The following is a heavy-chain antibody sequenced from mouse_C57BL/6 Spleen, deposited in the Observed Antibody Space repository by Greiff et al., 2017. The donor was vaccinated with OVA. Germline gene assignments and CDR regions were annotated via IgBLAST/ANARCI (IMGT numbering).Heavy chain of an antibody. CDR1: GYAFTNYL. D-gene: IGHD2-3*01. CDR2: IIPGSGGT. V-gene: IGHV1-54*01. Sequence: QVQLQQSGAELVRPGTSVKVSCKASGYAFTNYLIEWVKQRPGQGLEWIGEIIPGSGGTNYNEKFKGKATLTADKSSSTAYMQLSSLTSEDSAVYFCAERVTYYFDYWGQGTTLTVSS. CDR3: AERVTYYFDY. J-gene: IGHJ2*01.